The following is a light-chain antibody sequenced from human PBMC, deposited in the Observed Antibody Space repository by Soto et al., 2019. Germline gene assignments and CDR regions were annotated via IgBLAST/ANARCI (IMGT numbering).Light chain of an antibody. CDR2: GAS. CDR1: QSVSSN. Sequence: EIVMTQSPATLSVSPGERATLSCRASQSVSSNLAWYQQKPGQAPRLLIYGASTRATGSPARFSGRGSGTEITLTISSLQSEDFAVYYCQQYNNWPPMYTFGQGTKLQIK. J-gene: IGKJ2*01. CDR3: QQYNNWPPMYT. V-gene: IGKV3-15*01.